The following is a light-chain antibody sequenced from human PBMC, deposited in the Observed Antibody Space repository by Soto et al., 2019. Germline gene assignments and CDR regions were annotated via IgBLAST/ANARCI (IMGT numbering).Light chain of an antibody. Sequence: QSALTQPASVSGSPGQSITISCTGTSSDVGGYNHVSWYQQHPGKAPKLIIYEVRNRPSGVSNRLSGSKSGNTASLTISGLQADDEADYYCNSLRVNHLYVFGSGTKVTVL. J-gene: IGLJ1*01. CDR2: EVR. V-gene: IGLV2-14*01. CDR1: SSDVGGYNH. CDR3: NSLRVNHLYV.